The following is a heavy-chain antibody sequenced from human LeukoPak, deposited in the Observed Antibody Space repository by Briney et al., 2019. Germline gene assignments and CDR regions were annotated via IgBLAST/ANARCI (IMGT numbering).Heavy chain of an antibody. D-gene: IGHD3-3*01. CDR1: GGTISSYY. CDR3: AREPGDFWSAYLDY. Sequence: RSETLSLTCTGSGGTISSYYWNWIRQPAGKGLERIGRIYNSEKINYNPSLKSRVTMSVDTSKNLFSLKLSSVTAADTAVYYCAREPGDFWSAYLDYWGQGTLVTVSS. CDR2: IYNSEKI. V-gene: IGHV4-4*07. J-gene: IGHJ4*02.